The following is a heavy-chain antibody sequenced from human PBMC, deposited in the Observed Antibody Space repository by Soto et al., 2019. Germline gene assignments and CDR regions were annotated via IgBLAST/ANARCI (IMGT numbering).Heavy chain of an antibody. CDR1: GYTFTSYA. D-gene: IGHD3-10*01. CDR3: ARDPNEWFGDPRGAIDI. Sequence: KASGYTFTSYAMHWVRQAPGQRLEWMGWINAGNGNTKYSQKFQGRFAISRDNAKNSLYLQMNSLRAEDTAVYYCARDPNEWFGDPRGAIDIRGEGTRVTVSS. CDR2: INAGNGNT. J-gene: IGHJ3*02. V-gene: IGHV1-3*01.